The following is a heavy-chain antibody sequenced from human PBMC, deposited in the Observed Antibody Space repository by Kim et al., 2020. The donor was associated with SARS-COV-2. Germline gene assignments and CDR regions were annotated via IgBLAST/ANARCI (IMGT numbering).Heavy chain of an antibody. D-gene: IGHD6-13*01. Sequence: GGSLRLSCAASGFTFSAYWMHWVRQSPGKGLVWVARVNSDGTTATYADSVKGRFTISRDNARNTVYLQMNSLRVEDTAVYYCTSIWAAAGTVANWYFDLWGRGTLVSVSS. CDR3: TSIWAAAGTVANWYFDL. CDR1: GFTFSAYW. J-gene: IGHJ2*01. V-gene: IGHV3-74*03. CDR2: VNSDGTTA.